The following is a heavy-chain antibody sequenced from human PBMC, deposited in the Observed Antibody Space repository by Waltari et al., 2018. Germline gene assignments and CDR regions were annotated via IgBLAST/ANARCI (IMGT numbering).Heavy chain of an antibody. CDR1: GFTFSSYE. Sequence: EVQLVESGGGLVQPGGSLRLSCAASGFTFSSYEMNWVRKAPGKGLEWVSYISSSGSTIYYADSVKGRFTISRDNAKNSLYLQMNSLRAEDTAVYYCARVTSGGSCCVNWFDPWGQGTLVTVSS. CDR2: ISSSGSTI. CDR3: ARVTSGGSCCVNWFDP. V-gene: IGHV3-48*03. D-gene: IGHD2-15*01. J-gene: IGHJ5*02.